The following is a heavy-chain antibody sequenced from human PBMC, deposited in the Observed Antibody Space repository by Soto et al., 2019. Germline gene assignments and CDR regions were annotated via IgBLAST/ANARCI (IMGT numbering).Heavy chain of an antibody. J-gene: IGHJ5*02. Sequence: SETLSLTCTVSGGSISSGGYYWSWIRQHPGKGLEWIGYIYYSGSTYYNPSLKSRVTISVDTSKNQFSLKLSSVTAADTAVYYCARGKDTAMVLWFDPWGQGTLVTVSS. CDR3: ARGKDTAMVLWFDP. CDR1: GGSISSGGYY. CDR2: IYYSGST. D-gene: IGHD5-18*01. V-gene: IGHV4-31*03.